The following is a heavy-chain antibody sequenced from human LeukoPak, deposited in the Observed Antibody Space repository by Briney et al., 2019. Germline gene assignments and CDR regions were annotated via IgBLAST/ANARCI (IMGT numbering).Heavy chain of an antibody. J-gene: IGHJ4*02. CDR1: GYTFSDYY. D-gene: IGHD3-22*01. CDR3: ARDRSWYGYYYDR. Sequence: ASVKVSCKTSGYTFSDYYIHWIRQAPGQGLEWVGWINPNSGDTDYAQKFQGRVTMTRDTSISTAYMELSRLRSDDTAVYYCARDRSWYGYYYDRWGQGTLVTVSS. CDR2: INPNSGDT. V-gene: IGHV1-2*02.